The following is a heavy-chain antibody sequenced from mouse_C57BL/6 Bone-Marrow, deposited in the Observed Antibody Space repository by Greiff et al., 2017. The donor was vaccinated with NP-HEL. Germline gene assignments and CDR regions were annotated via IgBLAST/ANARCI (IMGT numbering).Heavy chain of an antibody. CDR1: GFTFSNYW. CDR3: TAYYGYGGHYFDY. V-gene: IGHV6-3*01. J-gene: IGHJ2*01. D-gene: IGHD2-2*01. Sequence: EVKLVESGGGLVQPGGSMKLSCVASGFTFSNYWMNWVRQSPEKGLEWVAQIRLKSDNYATHYAESVKGRFTISRDDSKSSVYLQMNNLRAEDTGIYYCTAYYGYGGHYFDYWGQGTTLTVSS. CDR2: IRLKSDNYAT.